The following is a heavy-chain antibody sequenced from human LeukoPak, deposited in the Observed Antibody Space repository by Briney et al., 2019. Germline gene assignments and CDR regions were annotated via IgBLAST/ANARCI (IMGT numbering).Heavy chain of an antibody. CDR1: GGSLSSGAYY. Sequence: PSETLSLTCTVSGGSLSSGAYYWNWIRQPPGKGLEWIGHIYQSGSTYYNSSLKSRATISLDRSKNQFSLKLNSVTAADSAVYYCARFFTGDRYDIWSGCDFWGQGTLVAVSS. D-gene: IGHD3-3*01. J-gene: IGHJ4*02. CDR3: ARFFTGDRYDIWSGCDF. V-gene: IGHV4-30-2*01. CDR2: IYQSGST.